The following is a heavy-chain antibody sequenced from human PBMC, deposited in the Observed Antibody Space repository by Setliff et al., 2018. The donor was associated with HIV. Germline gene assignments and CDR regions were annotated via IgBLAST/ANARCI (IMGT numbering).Heavy chain of an antibody. J-gene: IGHJ4*02. Sequence: PGGSLRLSCAVSGLRVSDAWLSWVRQGPGKGLEWLASSKSETDGGTTDYAAPVKGRFTSLGDDSKNMLYLQMNSLRTEDTAVYFCATASLYYESRDYFTYYFDYWGQGTLVTVSS. CDR3: ATASLYYESRDYFTYYFDY. CDR2: SKSETDGGTT. V-gene: IGHV3-15*01. D-gene: IGHD3-22*01. CDR1: GLRVSDAW.